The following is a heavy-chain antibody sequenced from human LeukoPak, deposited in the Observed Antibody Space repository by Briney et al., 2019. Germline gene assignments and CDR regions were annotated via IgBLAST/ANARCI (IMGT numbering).Heavy chain of an antibody. D-gene: IGHD6-13*01. CDR2: ISGSGGTT. Sequence: GGSLRLSCAASGFTFSSHDMSWVRQAPGKGLEWVSTISGSGGTTYYADSVKGRFTISRDNSKKTLYLQVHSLRAEDTAIYYCAKRHSSSWYNFEYWGQGTLVTVSS. J-gene: IGHJ4*02. CDR3: AKRHSSSWYNFEY. V-gene: IGHV3-23*01. CDR1: GFTFSSHD.